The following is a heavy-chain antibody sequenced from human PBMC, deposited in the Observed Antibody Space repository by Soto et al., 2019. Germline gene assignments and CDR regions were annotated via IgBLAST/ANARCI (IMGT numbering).Heavy chain of an antibody. CDR1: GGSVSSGSYY. Sequence: QVQLQESGPGLVKPSETLSLTCTVSGGSVSSGSYYWTWIRQPPGKGLEWIGQIYYSGSTNYNPPLKRRVTISVDPSKNQFSLKLSSVTAADTAVYYCARVYDSSGYYWGYFDLWGRGTLVTVSS. D-gene: IGHD3-22*01. J-gene: IGHJ2*01. CDR2: IYYSGST. CDR3: ARVYDSSGYYWGYFDL. V-gene: IGHV4-61*01.